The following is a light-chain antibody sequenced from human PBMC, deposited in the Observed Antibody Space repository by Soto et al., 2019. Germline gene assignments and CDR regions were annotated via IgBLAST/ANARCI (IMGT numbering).Light chain of an antibody. CDR1: SSDVGGYNY. Sequence: QSVLTQPRSVSGSPGQSVTIAGTGTSSDVGGYNYVSWYQQHPGTVPKLMIYDVSNRPSGVPDRFAGSKSGNTASLTISGLQAEDEADYYCCSYAGGHTSLLFGGGTKVTVL. J-gene: IGLJ2*01. CDR3: CSYAGGHTSLL. V-gene: IGLV2-11*01. CDR2: DVS.